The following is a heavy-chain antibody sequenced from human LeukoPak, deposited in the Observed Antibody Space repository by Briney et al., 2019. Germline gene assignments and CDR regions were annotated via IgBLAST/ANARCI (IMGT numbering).Heavy chain of an antibody. Sequence: ETLSLTCAVYGGSFSGYYWSWIRQAPGKGLEWVSSISRSSSYIYYADSVKGRFTISRDNAKDSLYLQMNSLRAEDTAVYYCARDFGRTISPDYWGQGTLVTVSS. CDR3: ARDFGRTISPDY. J-gene: IGHJ4*02. D-gene: IGHD3-3*01. V-gene: IGHV3-21*01. CDR1: GGSFSGYY. CDR2: ISRSSSYI.